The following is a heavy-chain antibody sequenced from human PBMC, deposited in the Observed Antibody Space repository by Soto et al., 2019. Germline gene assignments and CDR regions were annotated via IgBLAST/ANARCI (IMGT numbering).Heavy chain of an antibody. CDR3: ARDPTRGLFDY. CDR2: IYYSGST. J-gene: IGHJ4*02. V-gene: IGHV4-59*01. Sequence: SETLSLTCTVSGGSISSYYWSWIRQPPGKGLEWIGYIYYSGSTNYNPPLKSRVTISVDTSKNQFSLKLSSVTAADTAVYYCARDPTRGLFDYWGQGTLVTVYS. CDR1: GGSISSYY. D-gene: IGHD2-8*02.